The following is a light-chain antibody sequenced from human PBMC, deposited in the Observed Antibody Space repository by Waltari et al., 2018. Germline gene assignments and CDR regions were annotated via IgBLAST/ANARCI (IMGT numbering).Light chain of an antibody. CDR3: QVWDTTSDHLI. J-gene: IGLJ2*01. Sequence: QLKPGQAPWLVIYYGGERPSGIPERFSGSNSESTATLTISRVEAGDEADYFCQVWDTTSDHLIFGGGTKLTVL. V-gene: IGLV3-21*04. CDR2: YGG.